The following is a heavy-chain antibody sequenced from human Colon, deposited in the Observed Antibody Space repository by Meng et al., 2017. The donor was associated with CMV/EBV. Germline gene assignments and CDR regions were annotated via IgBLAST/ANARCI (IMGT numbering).Heavy chain of an antibody. D-gene: IGHD3-9*01. CDR2: IMGNSRTI. J-gene: IGHJ4*02. CDR3: ARGSTGYYSLFDC. CDR1: GFTFSIYS. Sequence: GESLKISCEASGFTFSIYSMNWVRQAPGKGLEWVAHIMGNSRTIYYADSVKGRFTISRDNGKNSLQLQMNSLRDEDTAMYYCARGSTGYYSLFDCWGQGTLVTVSS. V-gene: IGHV3-48*02.